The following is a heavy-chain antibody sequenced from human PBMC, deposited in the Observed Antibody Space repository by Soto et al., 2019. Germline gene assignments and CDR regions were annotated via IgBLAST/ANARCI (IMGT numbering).Heavy chain of an antibody. D-gene: IGHD1-26*01. CDR2: VPYGGAT. V-gene: IGHV4-59*01. CDR1: GGSITSYY. CDR3: ARGVGATHFDY. J-gene: IGHJ4*02. Sequence: QVQLHESGPGLVRPSETLSLICTVSGGSITSYYWTWIRQPPGKGLEWIGYVPYGGATNYNPSLKRRVAMSMDTSKNQFSLKLSSVTAADTAIYYCARGVGATHFDYWGQGTPVTVSS.